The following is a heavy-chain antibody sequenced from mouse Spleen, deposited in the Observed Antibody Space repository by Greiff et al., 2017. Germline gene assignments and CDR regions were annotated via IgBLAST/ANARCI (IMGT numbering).Heavy chain of an antibody. J-gene: IGHJ3*01. V-gene: IGHV5-4*02. CDR3: ARDLMITAAWFAY. D-gene: IGHD2-4*01. CDR2: ISDGGSYT. CDR1: GFTFSDYY. Sequence: EVKLMESGGGLVKPGGSLKLSCAASGFTFSDYYMYWVRQTPEKRLEWVATISDGGSYTYYPDSVKGRFTISRDNAKNNLYLQMSSLKSEDTAMYYCARDLMITAAWFAYWGQGTLVTVSA.